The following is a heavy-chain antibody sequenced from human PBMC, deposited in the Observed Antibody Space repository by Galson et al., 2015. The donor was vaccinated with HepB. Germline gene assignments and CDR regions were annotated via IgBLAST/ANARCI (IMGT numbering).Heavy chain of an antibody. CDR2: ISGVGDST. CDR1: GFTFSNYA. CDR3: ERDRATGGSFDL. V-gene: IGHV3-23*01. D-gene: IGHD3-10*01. Sequence: SLRLSCAASGFTFSNYAMSWVRQTPEKGLEWVSFISGVGDSTFYADSVRGRFTISRDNSKNILYLHMNSLQAEDTALYYCERDRATGGSFDLWGQGTMVTVSS. J-gene: IGHJ3*01.